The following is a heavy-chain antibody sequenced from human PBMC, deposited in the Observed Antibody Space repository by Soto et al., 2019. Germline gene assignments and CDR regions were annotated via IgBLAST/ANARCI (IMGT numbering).Heavy chain of an antibody. D-gene: IGHD3-22*01. V-gene: IGHV3-30*18. CDR3: SKAMIGSYDSDAFDV. Sequence: QVQLVESGGGVVQPGRSLRLSCAASGFSFSRYGIHWVRQAPGKGLEWVAVISYDESTTFYADSVKGRFTISRDNSKKTLFLQMNSLRPEDTAVYYCSKAMIGSYDSDAFDVWGQGTMVTVSS. CDR1: GFSFSRYG. J-gene: IGHJ3*01. CDR2: ISYDESTT.